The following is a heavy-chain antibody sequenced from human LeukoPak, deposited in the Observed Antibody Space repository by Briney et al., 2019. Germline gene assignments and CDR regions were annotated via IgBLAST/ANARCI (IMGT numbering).Heavy chain of an antibody. J-gene: IGHJ4*02. CDR1: GFTVRSSY. D-gene: IGHD5-24*01. CDR3: ASCRDGYNYLDY. Sequence: GGSLRLSCAASGFTVRSSYMSWVRQAPGKGLEWVSVIYSGGATYYGGSVQGRFTISRDNSQSTLYLQMNSLRAEDTAVYYCASCRDGYNYLDYWGQGTLVTVSS. V-gene: IGHV3-66*01. CDR2: IYSGGAT.